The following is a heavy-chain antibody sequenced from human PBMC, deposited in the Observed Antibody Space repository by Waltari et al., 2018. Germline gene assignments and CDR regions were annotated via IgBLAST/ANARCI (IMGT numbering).Heavy chain of an antibody. J-gene: IGHJ1*01. D-gene: IGHD3-3*01. V-gene: IGHV4-39*07. CDR2: IYYSGST. Sequence: QLQLQESGPGLVKPSETLSLTCTVPGGSIRSSSYYWGWLRQPPVKGLEWIGSIYYSGSTYYNPSLKSRVTISVDTSKNQFSLKLSSVTAADTAVYYCARGPRITIFGGGAEYFQHWGQGTLVTVSS. CDR1: GGSIRSSSYY. CDR3: ARGPRITIFGGGAEYFQH.